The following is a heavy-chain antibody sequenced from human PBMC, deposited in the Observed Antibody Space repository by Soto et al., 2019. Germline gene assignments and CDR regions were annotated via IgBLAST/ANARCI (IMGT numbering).Heavy chain of an antibody. J-gene: IGHJ3*01. Sequence: QVHLVQSGAEVKKPGASVKVSCKASGYTFTSYIFHWVRQAPGQRFEWMGWINAGTGNTRSSPKFQDRVTITMNTSATTAYMELSSLRPEDTAVFYCARDGEPDTFELWGQGTMVTVSS. CDR2: INAGTGNT. CDR1: GYTFTSYI. D-gene: IGHD3-3*01. V-gene: IGHV1-3*01. CDR3: ARDGEPDTFEL.